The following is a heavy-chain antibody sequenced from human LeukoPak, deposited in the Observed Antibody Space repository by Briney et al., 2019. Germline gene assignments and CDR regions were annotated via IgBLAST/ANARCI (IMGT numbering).Heavy chain of an antibody. CDR2: INPSGGST. D-gene: IGHD1-26*01. CDR1: GYTFTNYY. V-gene: IGHV1-46*01. CDR3: ARGLSGSYSPDAFDI. J-gene: IGHJ3*02. Sequence: ASVKVSXKASGYTFTNYYMHWVRQAPGQGLEWMGIINPSGGSTTYAQKFQGRVTMTRDTSTSTVYMELRSLRSDDTAVYYCARGLSGSYSPDAFDIWGQGTMVTVSS.